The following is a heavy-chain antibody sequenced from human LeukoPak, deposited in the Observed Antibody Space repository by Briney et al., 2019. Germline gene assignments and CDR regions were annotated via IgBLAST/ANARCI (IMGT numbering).Heavy chain of an antibody. CDR1: GFTFSSYS. CDR3: ARVGNYYDSSGYPNWFDP. D-gene: IGHD3-22*01. Sequence: GGSLRLSCAASGFTFSSYSMNWVRQAPGKGLEWVSYISSSDSTIYYADSVKGRFTISRDNAKNSLYLQVNSLSAEDTAVYYCARVGNYYDSSGYPNWFDPWGQGTLVTVSS. CDR2: ISSSDSTI. J-gene: IGHJ5*02. V-gene: IGHV3-48*04.